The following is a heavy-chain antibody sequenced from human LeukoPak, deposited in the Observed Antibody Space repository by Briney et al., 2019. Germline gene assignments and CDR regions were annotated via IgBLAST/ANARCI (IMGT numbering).Heavy chain of an antibody. CDR1: GFTFSSYG. CDR2: TRGSGCST. Sequence: GGSLRLSCAASGFTFSSYGMSWVRQAPGTGLEWFLATRGSGCSTYYADCVKGRFTISKDNSKNTLYLQMNSLRAEDTAVYYCAKSVGWGFGGVTSPFDYWGQGTLVTVSS. V-gene: IGHV3-23*01. D-gene: IGHD3-16*01. CDR3: AKSVGWGFGGVTSPFDY. J-gene: IGHJ4*02.